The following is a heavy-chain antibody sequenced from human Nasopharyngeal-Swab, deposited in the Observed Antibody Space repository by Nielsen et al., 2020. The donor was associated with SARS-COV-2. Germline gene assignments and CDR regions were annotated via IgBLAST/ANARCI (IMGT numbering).Heavy chain of an antibody. J-gene: IGHJ4*02. V-gene: IGHV3-30*18. D-gene: IGHD3-22*01. CDR2: ISYDGSNK. Sequence: VRQMPGKGLEWVAVISYDGSNKYYADSVKGRFTISRDNSKNTLYLQMNSLRAEDTAVYYCAKDRITMIVEPDYWGQGTLVTVSS. CDR3: AKDRITMIVEPDY.